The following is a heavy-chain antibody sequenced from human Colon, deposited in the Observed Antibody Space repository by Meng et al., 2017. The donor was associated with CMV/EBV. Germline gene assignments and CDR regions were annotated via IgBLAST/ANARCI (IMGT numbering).Heavy chain of an antibody. J-gene: IGHJ4*02. CDR3: ASLSGGDFDY. CDR2: INPITGGT. V-gene: IGHV1-2*02. D-gene: IGHD1-26*01. CDR1: GYTFTHNS. Sequence: QVRRVRTGGDVVTAGASVKGSCKASGYTFTHNSMHWVRQAPGQGLEWLGVINPITGGTNYAQKFQGRVTMTRDTSMNTAYMELSRLRSDDTAVYYCASLSGGDFDYWGQGTLVTVSS.